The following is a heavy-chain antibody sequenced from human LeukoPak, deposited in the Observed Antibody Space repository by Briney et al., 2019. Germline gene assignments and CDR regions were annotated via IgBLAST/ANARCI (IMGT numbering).Heavy chain of an antibody. D-gene: IGHD2-21*02. CDR3: ARTLHIVVVTAMSLGY. CDR2: IYTSGST. Sequence: SETLSLTCTVSGGSISSYYWSWIRQPAGKGLEWIGRIYTSGSTNYNPSLKSPVTMSVDTSKNQFSLKLSSVTAADTAVYSCARTLHIVVVTAMSLGYWGQGTLVTVSS. CDR1: GGSISSYY. V-gene: IGHV4-4*07. J-gene: IGHJ4*02.